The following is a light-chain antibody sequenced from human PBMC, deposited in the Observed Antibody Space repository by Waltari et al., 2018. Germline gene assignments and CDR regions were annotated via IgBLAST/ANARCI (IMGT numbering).Light chain of an antibody. V-gene: IGKV3-11*01. Sequence: EVVMTQSPAILSLSPGGRATLSRRASQSVSNSLSWYQQKPGQAPRLLIYNAITRATGIPARFSGSGSGTDFTLTIGSLEPEDAAVYFCLQRTNWPPTFGGGTTVEIK. J-gene: IGKJ4*01. CDR1: QSVSNS. CDR2: NAI. CDR3: LQRTNWPPT.